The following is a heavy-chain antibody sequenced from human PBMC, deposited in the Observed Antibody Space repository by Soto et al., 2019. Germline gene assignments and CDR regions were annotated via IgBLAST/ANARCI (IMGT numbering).Heavy chain of an antibody. CDR2: IYYSGST. CDR3: ARAARSNWFDP. CDR1: GGSISSYY. Sequence: SETLSLTCTVSGGSISSYYWSWIRQPPGKGLEWIGYIYYSGSTNYNPSLKSRVTISVDTSKNQLSLKLSSVTAADTAVYYCARAARSNWFDPWGQGTLVTVSS. V-gene: IGHV4-59*01. D-gene: IGHD6-6*01. J-gene: IGHJ5*02.